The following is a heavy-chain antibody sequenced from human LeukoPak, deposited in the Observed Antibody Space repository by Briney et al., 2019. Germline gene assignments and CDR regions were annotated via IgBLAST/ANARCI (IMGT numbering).Heavy chain of an antibody. J-gene: IGHJ4*02. D-gene: IGHD3-22*01. V-gene: IGHV4-59*12. CDR2: IYYSGST. CDR1: GVSISSYY. CDR3: ARRPPYSSGYCPRDRALATDFDF. Sequence: KPSETLSLTCTVSGVSISSYYWSWIRQPPGKGLEWIGYIYYSGSTNYNPSLKSRVTISVDTSKNQFSLKVTSVTAADTAVYYCARRPPYSSGYCPRDRALATDFDFWGQGTLVTVSS.